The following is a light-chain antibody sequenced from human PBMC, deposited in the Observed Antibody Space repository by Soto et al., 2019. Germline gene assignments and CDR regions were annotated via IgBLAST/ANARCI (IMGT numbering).Light chain of an antibody. Sequence: EIVLPQSPATLSLSPGERATLSCRASQSVTTSLAWYQQKPGQAPRLLIYDASSRATAIPARFSGSGSGTDFTLTISSLEPEDFAVYYCQLRTNWPPAWTFGQGTKVDIK. J-gene: IGKJ1*01. CDR3: QLRTNWPPAWT. CDR1: QSVTTS. V-gene: IGKV3-11*01. CDR2: DAS.